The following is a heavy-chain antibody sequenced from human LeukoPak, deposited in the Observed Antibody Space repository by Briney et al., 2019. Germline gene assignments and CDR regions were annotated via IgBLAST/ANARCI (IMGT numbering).Heavy chain of an antibody. D-gene: IGHD3-3*01. Sequence: PVKVSCKASGYTFTGYYMHWVRQAPGQGLEWMGWINPNSGGTNYAQKFQGRVTMTRDTSISTAYMELSRLRSDDTAVYYCARVFREYYDFWSGNNWFDPWGQGTLVTVSS. CDR1: GYTFTGYY. J-gene: IGHJ5*02. CDR2: INPNSGGT. CDR3: ARVFREYYDFWSGNNWFDP. V-gene: IGHV1-2*02.